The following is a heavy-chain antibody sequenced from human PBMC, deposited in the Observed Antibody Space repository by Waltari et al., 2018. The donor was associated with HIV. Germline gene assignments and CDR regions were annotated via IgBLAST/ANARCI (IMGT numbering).Heavy chain of an antibody. Sequence: QITLKESGPTLVKPTQTLTLTCTFSGFSLSTRGVGVGWIRQPPGKAQEWLALLYWNDEERYSPSLKSRLTITKHTSKNQVLLTMTDMDPVDTATYYCAHRLGSRTGYGNFDYWGQGILVSVSS. J-gene: IGHJ4*02. CDR1: GFSLSTRGVG. D-gene: IGHD6-13*01. CDR3: AHRLGSRTGYGNFDY. CDR2: LYWNDEE. V-gene: IGHV2-5*01.